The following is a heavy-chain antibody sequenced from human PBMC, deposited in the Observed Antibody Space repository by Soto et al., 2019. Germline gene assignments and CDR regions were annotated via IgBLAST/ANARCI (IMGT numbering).Heavy chain of an antibody. CDR2: ISSGGTYT. J-gene: IGHJ4*02. CDR1: GFTLSTYW. D-gene: IGHD5-12*01. V-gene: IGHV3-74*01. CDR3: AKDRRYSYGPGLDY. Sequence: EVHLVESGGGLVQPGGSLRLSCAASGFTLSTYWMHWVRQVPGKGLVWVSRISSGGTYTNYADSVKGRFTISRDSARNTLFLQMRGLRADDTAVYYCAKDRRYSYGPGLDYWGQGTLVTVSS.